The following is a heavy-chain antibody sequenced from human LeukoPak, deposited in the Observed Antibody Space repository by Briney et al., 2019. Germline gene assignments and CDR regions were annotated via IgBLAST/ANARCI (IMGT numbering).Heavy chain of an antibody. V-gene: IGHV1-69*05. CDR2: IIPIFGTA. D-gene: IGHD4-11*01. Sequence: EASVKVSCKASGGTFSSYAISWVRQAPGQGLEWMRGIIPIFGTANYAQKFRGRVTITTDESTSTAYMELSSLRSEDTAVYYCARSTTPRFYYMDVWGKGTTVTVSS. CDR1: GGTFSSYA. J-gene: IGHJ6*03. CDR3: ARSTTPRFYYMDV.